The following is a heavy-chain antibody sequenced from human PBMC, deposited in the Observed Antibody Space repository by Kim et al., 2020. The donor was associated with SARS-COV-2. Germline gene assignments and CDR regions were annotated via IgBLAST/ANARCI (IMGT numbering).Heavy chain of an antibody. CDR1: GGSISSGDYY. CDR3: ARGSTDIVVVPAAMRRLEGMDV. CDR2: IYYSGST. Sequence: SETLSLTCTVSGGSISSGDYYWSLIRQPPGKGLEWIGYIYYSGSTYYNPSLKSRVTISVDTSKNQFSLKLSSVTAADTAVYYCARGSTDIVVVPAAMRRLEGMDVWGQGTTVTVSS. V-gene: IGHV4-30-4*01. J-gene: IGHJ6*02. D-gene: IGHD2-2*01.